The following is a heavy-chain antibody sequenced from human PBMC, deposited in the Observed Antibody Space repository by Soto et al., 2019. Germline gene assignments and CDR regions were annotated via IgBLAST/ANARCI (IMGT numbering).Heavy chain of an antibody. CDR3: ARDSSSWYGHWFDP. CDR1: GGSISSSSYY. D-gene: IGHD6-13*01. CDR2: IYYSGST. J-gene: IGHJ5*02. V-gene: IGHV4-39*01. Sequence: QLQLQESGPGLVKPSETLSLTCTVSGGSISSSSYYWGWIRQPPGKGREWIGSIYYSGSTYYNPSLKSRVTISVDTSKHQFYLKLSSVTDADTAVYYCARDSSSWYGHWFDPWGQGTLVTVSS.